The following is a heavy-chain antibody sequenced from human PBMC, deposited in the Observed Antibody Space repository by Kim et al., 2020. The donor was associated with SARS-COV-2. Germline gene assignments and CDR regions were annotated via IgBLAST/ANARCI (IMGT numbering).Heavy chain of an antibody. D-gene: IGHD2-21*02. CDR3: AKDSRDAIYYFDY. CDR2: ISGSGGLT. CDR1: GFIFSTYG. J-gene: IGHJ4*02. V-gene: IGHV3-23*01. Sequence: GGSLRLSCAASGFIFSTYGMSWVRQAPGKGLEWVLGISGSGGLTYHTDSVKGRFTISRDNSKNTMFLQMNSLRAEDTAVYYCAKDSRDAIYYFDYWGQGTLVTVSS.